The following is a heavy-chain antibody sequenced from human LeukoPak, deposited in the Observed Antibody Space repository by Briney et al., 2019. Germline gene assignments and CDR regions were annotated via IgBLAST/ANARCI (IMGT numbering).Heavy chain of an antibody. CDR3: AREGYCSSTSCYDAFDI. D-gene: IGHD2-2*01. V-gene: IGHV3-74*01. J-gene: IGHJ3*02. CDR2: INSDGSST. CDR1: GFTFSSYW. Sequence: GSLRLSCAASGFTFSSYWMHWVRQAPGKGLVWVSRINSDGSSTSYADSVKGRFTISRDNAKNTLYLQMNSLRAEDTAVYYRAREGYCSSTSCYDAFDIWGQGTMVTVSS.